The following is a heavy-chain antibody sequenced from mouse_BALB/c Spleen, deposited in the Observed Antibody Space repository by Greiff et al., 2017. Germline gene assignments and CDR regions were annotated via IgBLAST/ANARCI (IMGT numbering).Heavy chain of an antibody. CDR2: IAPGSGST. D-gene: IGHD4-1*01. Sequence: DLVKPGASVKLSCKASGYTFTSYWINWIKQRPGQGLEWIGRIAPGSGSTYYNEMFKGKATLTVDTSSSTAYMQLSSLSSEDSAVYFCARKLTGTGYFDYWGQGTTLTVSS. V-gene: IGHV1S41*01. CDR1: GYTFTSYW. CDR3: ARKLTGTGYFDY. J-gene: IGHJ2*01.